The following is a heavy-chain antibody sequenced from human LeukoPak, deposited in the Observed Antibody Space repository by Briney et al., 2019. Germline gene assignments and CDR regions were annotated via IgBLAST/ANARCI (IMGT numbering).Heavy chain of an antibody. D-gene: IGHD6-13*01. CDR1: GFTFSDYF. CDR2: ITSSDSSV. CDR3: ARRLPIAGGSSHAFNV. Sequence: GGSLRLSCAASGFTFSDYFMSWIRQAPGKGLEWVSYITSSDSSVYYADSVQGRFTISRDNAKNSLYLQMNSLRAEDTAVYYCARRLPIAGGSSHAFNVWGQGTMVTVSS. J-gene: IGHJ3*01. V-gene: IGHV3-11*04.